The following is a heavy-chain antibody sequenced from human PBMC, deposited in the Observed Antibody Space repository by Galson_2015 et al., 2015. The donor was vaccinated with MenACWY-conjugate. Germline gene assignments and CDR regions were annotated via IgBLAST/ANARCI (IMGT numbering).Heavy chain of an antibody. V-gene: IGHV3-30*18. CDR3: AKVLGYCSSTSCYGADY. CDR1: GFTFSSYG. J-gene: IGHJ4*02. Sequence: SLRLSCAASGFTFSSYGMHWVRQAPGKGLEWVAVISYDGSNKYYADSVKGRFTISRDNSKNTLYLQMNSLRAEDTAVYYCAKVLGYCSSTSCYGADYWGQGTLVTVSS. CDR2: ISYDGSNK. D-gene: IGHD2-2*01.